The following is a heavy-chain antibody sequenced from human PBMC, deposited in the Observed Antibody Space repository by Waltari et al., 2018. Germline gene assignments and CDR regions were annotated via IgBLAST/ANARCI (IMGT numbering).Heavy chain of an antibody. J-gene: IGHJ4*02. Sequence: QVQLQESGPGLVKPSETLSLTCDVSGYSINSGYYWGWIRQSPGKGLEWIATIYHDGDTFYNPSLKSRVTLSMDTSKSQFSLKLNSVTAADTAVYFCSRQVLGYCTSAACRRLESWGQGTLVTVSS. V-gene: IGHV4-38-2*01. CDR3: SRQVLGYCTSAACRRLES. CDR1: GYSINSGYY. CDR2: IYHDGDT. D-gene: IGHD2-2*03.